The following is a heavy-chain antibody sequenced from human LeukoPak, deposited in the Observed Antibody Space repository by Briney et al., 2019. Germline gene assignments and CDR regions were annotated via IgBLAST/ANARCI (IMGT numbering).Heavy chain of an antibody. CDR2: IYYSGRP. V-gene: IGHV4-59*13. CDR3: ARGQWLQFSHNAMDV. J-gene: IGHJ6*02. Sequence: SETLSLTCTVSGGSISSYYWSWIRQPPGRGLKWVGCIYYSGRPNSTPSLKSRVTISVDTSKNHFSLSLSSVTAADTAVYYCARGQWLQFSHNAMDVWGPGTTVTVSS. CDR1: GGSISSYY. D-gene: IGHD5-24*01.